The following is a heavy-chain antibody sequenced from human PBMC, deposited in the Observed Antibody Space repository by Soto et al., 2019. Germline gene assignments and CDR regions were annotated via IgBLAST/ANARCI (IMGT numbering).Heavy chain of an antibody. J-gene: IGHJ5*02. Sequence: QVQLQESGPGLVKPSQTLSLTCTVSGGSISSDDFYWSWIRQHPGKGLEWIGYIYYSGNTYYNPSLKRRVTIVVDTSKNQFSLKLSSVTAADTAVYYCARLSGSWQRWFDPWGQGTLVTVSS. CDR3: ARLSGSWQRWFDP. CDR1: GGSISSDDFY. V-gene: IGHV4-31*03. D-gene: IGHD6-13*01. CDR2: IYYSGNT.